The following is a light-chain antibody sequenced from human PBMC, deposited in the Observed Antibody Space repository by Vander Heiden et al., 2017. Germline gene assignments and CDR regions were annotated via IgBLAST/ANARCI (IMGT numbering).Light chain of an antibody. CDR3: NYRDTHGEQLL. J-gene: IGLJ2*01. CDR1: SLRSHY. Sequence: SSDLTQDPAVSVALGQTVRITCQGDSLRSHYATWYQQKSGQAPVCVMVGDNIRPSGIPDRISGSNSGDKSSFKITVTQAEDEADDFCNYRDTHGEQLLVGGGTRLTVL. CDR2: GDN. V-gene: IGLV3-19*01.